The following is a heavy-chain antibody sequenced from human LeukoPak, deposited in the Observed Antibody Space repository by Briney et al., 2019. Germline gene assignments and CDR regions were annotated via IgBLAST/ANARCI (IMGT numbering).Heavy chain of an antibody. D-gene: IGHD3-10*01. CDR1: GFTFKIYS. V-gene: IGHV3-21*01. Sequence: AGGSLRLSCAASGFTFKIYSMNWVRQAPGKGLEWVSSISTSSSYMYYADSVKGRFTISRDNAKNSLYLQMNTLRAEDTAVYYCARDDTSAHFFDYWGEETLVTVSS. CDR2: ISTSSSYM. CDR3: ARDDTSAHFFDY. J-gene: IGHJ4*02.